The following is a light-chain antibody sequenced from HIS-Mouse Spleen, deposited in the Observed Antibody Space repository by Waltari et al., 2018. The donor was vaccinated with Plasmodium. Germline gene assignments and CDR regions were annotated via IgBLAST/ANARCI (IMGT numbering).Light chain of an antibody. CDR3: QAWDSSTVV. CDR2: QDT. J-gene: IGLJ2*01. CDR1: KLGDQY. V-gene: IGLV3-1*01. Sequence: SYELTQPPSVSVSPGQTASITCSGDKLGDQYACWYQQKPGQSPVLVIYQDTKPPSGIPERFSGSNSGNTATLTISGTQAMDEADYYCQAWDSSTVVFGGGTKLTVL.